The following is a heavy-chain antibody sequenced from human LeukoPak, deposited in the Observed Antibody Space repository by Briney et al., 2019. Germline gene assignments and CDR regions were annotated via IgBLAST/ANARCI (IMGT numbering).Heavy chain of an antibody. J-gene: IGHJ6*02. CDR1: GFTFSSYG. CDR3: AKIGTFGGYYHYYYYYGMDV. D-gene: IGHD3-22*01. CDR2: ISYDGSNK. V-gene: IGHV3-30*18. Sequence: GGSLRLSCAASGFTFSSYGMHWVRQAPGKGLEWVAVISYDGSNKYYADSVKGRFTVSRDNSKNTLYLQMNSLRAEDTAVYYCAKIGTFGGYYHYYYYYGMDVWGQGTTVTVSS.